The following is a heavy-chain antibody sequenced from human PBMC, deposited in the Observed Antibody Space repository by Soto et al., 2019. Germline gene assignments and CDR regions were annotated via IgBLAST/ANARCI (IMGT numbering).Heavy chain of an antibody. CDR1: GGAISTYY. CDR2: IYSGGST. D-gene: IGHD3-3*01. V-gene: IGHV4-4*07. CDR3: ARGQRFSDWFDP. Sequence: SETLSLTCTVSGGAISTYYWTWIRQPAGKGLEWIGRIYSGGSTKYNPSLQSRVTMSLDTSNNQFSLRLTSVTAADTAIYYCARGQRFSDWFDPWGQGTLVTVSS. J-gene: IGHJ5*02.